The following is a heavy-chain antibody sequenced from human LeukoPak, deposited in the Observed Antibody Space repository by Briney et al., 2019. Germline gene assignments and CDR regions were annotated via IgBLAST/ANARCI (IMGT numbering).Heavy chain of an antibody. V-gene: IGHV1-46*01. Sequence: RVASVKVSCKAFGYTFTSNYMHWVRQAPGQGLEWMGIINPSGGSTSYAQKFQGRVTMTRDMSTSTVYMELSSLRSEDTAVYYCARGASGGSYYSYNWFDPWGQGTLVTVSS. J-gene: IGHJ5*02. D-gene: IGHD1-26*01. CDR3: ARGASGGSYYSYNWFDP. CDR1: GYTFTSNY. CDR2: INPSGGST.